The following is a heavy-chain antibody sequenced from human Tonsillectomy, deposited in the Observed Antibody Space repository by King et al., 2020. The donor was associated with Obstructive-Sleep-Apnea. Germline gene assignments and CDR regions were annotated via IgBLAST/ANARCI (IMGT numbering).Heavy chain of an antibody. V-gene: IGHV3-30*18. CDR1: GFTFSSYG. Sequence: VQLVESGGGVVQPGRSLRLSCAASGFTFSSYGMHWVRQAPGKGLEWVAVISYDGSNKYYADSVKGRFTISRDNSKNTLYLQMNSLRAEDTAVYYCAKQGGYLPFDYWGQGTLVTVSS. J-gene: IGHJ4*02. CDR2: ISYDGSNK. CDR3: AKQGGYLPFDY. D-gene: IGHD5-12*01.